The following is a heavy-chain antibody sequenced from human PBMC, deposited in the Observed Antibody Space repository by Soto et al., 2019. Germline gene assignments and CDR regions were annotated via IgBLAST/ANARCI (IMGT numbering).Heavy chain of an antibody. Sequence: GGSLRLSCAASGFTFSSYWMSWVRQAPGKGLEWVANIKQDGSEKYYVDSVKGRFTIARDNAKNSLYLQMNSLRAEDTAVYSCARGSSSTGAYYGMDVWGQGTTVTVSS. D-gene: IGHD6-6*01. J-gene: IGHJ6*02. V-gene: IGHV3-7*01. CDR3: ARGSSSTGAYYGMDV. CDR1: GFTFSSYW. CDR2: IKQDGSEK.